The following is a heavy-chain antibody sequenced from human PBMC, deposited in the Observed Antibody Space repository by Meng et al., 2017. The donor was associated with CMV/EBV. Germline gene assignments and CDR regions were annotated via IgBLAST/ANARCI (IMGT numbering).Heavy chain of an antibody. V-gene: IGHV3-30*04. J-gene: IGHJ4*02. CDR2: ISFDGSNN. D-gene: IGHD2-2*01. CDR3: ARRGGSVVVPAAHFDY. Sequence: GGSLRLSCAGSGFTFNSYAMHWVRQAPGKGLVWVAVISFDGSNNSYADPVKGRFTISRDNSKNTLYLQMNSLRAEDTAVYYCARRGGSVVVPAAHFDYWGQGTLVTVSS. CDR1: GFTFNSYA.